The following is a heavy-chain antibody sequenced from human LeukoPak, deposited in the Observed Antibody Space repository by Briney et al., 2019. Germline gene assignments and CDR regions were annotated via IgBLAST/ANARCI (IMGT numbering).Heavy chain of an antibody. J-gene: IGHJ4*02. CDR2: MYYRGST. D-gene: IGHD2-21*01. CDR1: GASISSTDYY. CDR3: ARQGVDIVVVEY. Sequence: PSETLSLTCTVSGASISSTDYYWGWIRQPPGKGLEWIGSMYYRGSTYYNPSLKSRVTISADTSENQLSLKLSSVTAADTAVYYCARQGVDIVVVEYWGQGTLLTVSS. V-gene: IGHV4-39*01.